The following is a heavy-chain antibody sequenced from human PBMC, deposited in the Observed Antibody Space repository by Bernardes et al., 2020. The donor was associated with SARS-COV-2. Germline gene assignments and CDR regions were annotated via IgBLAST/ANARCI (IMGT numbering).Heavy chain of an antibody. D-gene: IGHD3-3*01. CDR3: AREVRITIFGVVTWEGMDV. CDR1: GYTFTGYY. J-gene: IGHJ6*02. V-gene: IGHV1-2*04. CDR2: INPNSGGT. Sequence: ASVKVSCKASGYTFTGYYMHWVRQAPGQGLEWMGWINPNSGGTNYAQKFQGWVTMTRDTSISTAYMELSRLRSDDTAVYYCAREVRITIFGVVTWEGMDVWGQGTTVTVSS.